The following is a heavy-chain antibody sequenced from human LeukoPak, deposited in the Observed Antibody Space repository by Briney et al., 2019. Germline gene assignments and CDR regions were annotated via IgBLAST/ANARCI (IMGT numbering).Heavy chain of an antibody. Sequence: KTSETLSLTCTVSGGSISSYYWSWIRQSPGKGLEWIGYIYYSGSTNYNPSLKSRVTISVDTSKNQFSLKLSSVTAADTAVYYCARADYDSSGYYFDYWGQGTLVTVSS. D-gene: IGHD3-22*01. CDR2: IYYSGST. V-gene: IGHV4-59*01. J-gene: IGHJ4*02. CDR3: ARADYDSSGYYFDY. CDR1: GGSISSYY.